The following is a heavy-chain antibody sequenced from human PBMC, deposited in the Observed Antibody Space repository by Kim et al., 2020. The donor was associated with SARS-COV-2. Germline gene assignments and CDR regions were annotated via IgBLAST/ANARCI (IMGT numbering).Heavy chain of an antibody. V-gene: IGHV3-33*06. J-gene: IGHJ4*02. CDR1: GFTFSSYA. CDR2: IWYDGSNK. D-gene: IGHD1-26*01. Sequence: GGSLRLSCAASGFTFSSYAMHWVRQAPGKGLEWVAVIWYDGSNKYYADSVKGRFTISRDNSKNTLYLQMNSLRAEDTAVYYCAKDWGSYSGSYYGIDYWGQGTLVTVSS. CDR3: AKDWGSYSGSYYGIDY.